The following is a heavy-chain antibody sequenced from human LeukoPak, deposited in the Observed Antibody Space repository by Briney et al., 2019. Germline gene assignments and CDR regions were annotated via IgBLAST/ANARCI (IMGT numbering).Heavy chain of an antibody. CDR2: MNPYSVNT. J-gene: IGHJ4*02. CDR3: ARGYYESSGYYFDY. D-gene: IGHD3-22*01. Sequence: ASVKVSCKASGYTFTDYDINWVRQATGQGLEWMGWMNPYSVNTVYVQKFQGRVTMTRNTSTSTAYMDLSSLRSEDTAVYYCARGYYESSGYYFDYWGQGTLVTVSS. CDR1: GYTFTDYD. V-gene: IGHV1-8*01.